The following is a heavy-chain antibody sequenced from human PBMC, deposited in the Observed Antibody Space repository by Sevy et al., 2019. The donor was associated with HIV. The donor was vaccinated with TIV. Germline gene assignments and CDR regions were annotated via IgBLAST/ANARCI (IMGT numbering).Heavy chain of an antibody. D-gene: IGHD5-18*01. Sequence: ASVKVSCKASGGTFSSYAISWVRQAPGQGLEWMVGIIPIFGTANYAQKFQGRVTITADESTSTAYMELSSLRSEDTAVYYCARHQAQIEDTALITLTYYYGMDVWGQGTTVTVSS. CDR3: ARHQAQIEDTALITLTYYYGMDV. J-gene: IGHJ6*02. CDR2: IIPIFGTA. CDR1: GGTFSSYA. V-gene: IGHV1-69*13.